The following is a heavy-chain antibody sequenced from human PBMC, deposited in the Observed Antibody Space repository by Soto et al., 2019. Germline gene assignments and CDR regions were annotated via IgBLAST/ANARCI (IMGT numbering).Heavy chain of an antibody. V-gene: IGHV3-21*01. CDR1: GFTFRSFT. CDR3: TRDASRDSSARGWFDP. D-gene: IGHD6-13*01. CDR2: ISSNSTYI. J-gene: IGHJ5*02. Sequence: GGSLRLSCAASGFTFRSFTMNWVRQAPGKGLEWVSTISSNSTYIYYTDALRGRYTISRENAKNSLHLQMNSLRAEDTAVYYCTRDASRDSSARGWFDPWGPGTLVTVSS.